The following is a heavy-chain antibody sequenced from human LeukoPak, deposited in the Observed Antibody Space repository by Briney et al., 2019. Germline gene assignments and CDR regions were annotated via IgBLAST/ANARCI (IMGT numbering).Heavy chain of an antibody. D-gene: IGHD2-15*01. Sequence: SETLSLTCTVSGGSINNYYWSWIRQPAGKGLEWIGRIYTRGSNNYNPSLKRRVTMSVDTSKNQFSLKLSSVTAADTAVHYCARGRYCSADICSGGDAFDIWGQGTMVSVSS. V-gene: IGHV4-4*07. J-gene: IGHJ3*02. CDR1: GGSINNYY. CDR3: ARGRYCSADICSGGDAFDI. CDR2: IYTRGSN.